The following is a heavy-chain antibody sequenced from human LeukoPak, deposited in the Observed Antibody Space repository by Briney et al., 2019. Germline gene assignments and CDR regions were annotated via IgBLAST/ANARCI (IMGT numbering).Heavy chain of an antibody. CDR2: IYHSGST. J-gene: IGHJ5*02. D-gene: IGHD2-2*01. CDR3: ARGVVVPAANWFDP. V-gene: IGHV4-30-2*01. CDR1: GGSISSGGYP. Sequence: SQTLSLTCAVSGGSISSGGYPWSWIRQPPGKGLEWIGYIYHSGSTYYNPSLKSRVTISVDRSKNQFSLKLSSVTAADTAVYYCARGVVVPAANWFDPWGQGTLVTVSS.